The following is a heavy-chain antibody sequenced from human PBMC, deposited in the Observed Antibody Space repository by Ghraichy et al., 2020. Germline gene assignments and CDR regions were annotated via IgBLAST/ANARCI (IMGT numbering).Heavy chain of an antibody. Sequence: SETLSLTCTVSGGSISSYYWSWIRQPPGKGLEWIGYIYYSGSTNYNPSLKSRVTISVDTSKNQFSLKLSSVTAADTAVYYCARELWYKDYYYYGMDVWGQGTTVTVSS. J-gene: IGHJ6*02. CDR3: ARELWYKDYYYYGMDV. CDR1: GGSISSYY. V-gene: IGHV4-59*01. CDR2: IYYSGST. D-gene: IGHD1-14*01.